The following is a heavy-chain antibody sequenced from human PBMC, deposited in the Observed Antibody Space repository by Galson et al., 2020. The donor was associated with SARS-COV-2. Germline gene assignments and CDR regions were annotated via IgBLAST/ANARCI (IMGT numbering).Heavy chain of an antibody. J-gene: IGHJ4*02. V-gene: IGHV4-39*01. Sequence: ETSETLSLTCTVSGDSINTSSYSWGWIRQPPGKGLEWIGRIHYSGSTYYNPSLKSRVTISIDTSKNQFSLKLSSVTAADTAVYYCPRRISGAFYFDHWGQGTLVTVSS. CDR2: IHYSGST. CDR3: PRRISGAFYFDH. D-gene: IGHD1-20*01. CDR1: GDSINTSSYS.